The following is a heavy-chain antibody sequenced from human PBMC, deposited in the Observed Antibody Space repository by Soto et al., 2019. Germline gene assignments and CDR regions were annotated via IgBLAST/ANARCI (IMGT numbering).Heavy chain of an antibody. J-gene: IGHJ4*02. Sequence: EVQLVESGGGLVQPGRSLRLSCAASGFTFDDYAMHWVRQAPGKGLEWVSGISWNSGSIGYADSVKGRFTISRDNAKNSLYLQMNSLRAEDTALYYCAKDSILRCISTSCYNYFDYWGQGTLVTVSS. CDR3: AKDSILRCISTSCYNYFDY. V-gene: IGHV3-9*01. CDR1: GFTFDDYA. CDR2: ISWNSGSI. D-gene: IGHD2-2*01.